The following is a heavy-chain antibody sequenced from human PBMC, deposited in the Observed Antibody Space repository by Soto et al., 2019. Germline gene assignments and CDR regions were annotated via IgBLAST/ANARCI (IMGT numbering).Heavy chain of an antibody. J-gene: IGHJ6*02. V-gene: IGHV1-46*01. CDR3: ASRYYYDSSGYPVGYYGMDV. CDR1: GYTFTRYY. D-gene: IGHD3-22*01. CDR2: INPSGGST. Sequence: GASVKDSCKASGYTFTRYYMHWVRQAPGQGLEWMGIINPSGGSTSYAQKFQGRVTMTRDTSTSTAYMELSSLRSEDTAVYYCASRYYYDSSGYPVGYYGMDVWGQGTTVTVSS.